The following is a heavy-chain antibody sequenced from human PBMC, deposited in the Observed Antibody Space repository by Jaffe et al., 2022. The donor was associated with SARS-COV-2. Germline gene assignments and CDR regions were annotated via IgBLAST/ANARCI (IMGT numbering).Heavy chain of an antibody. J-gene: IGHJ6*02. CDR3: ARQDAARPRAYYGTDV. D-gene: IGHD6-6*01. Sequence: EVQLVQPGAEVKKPGESLKISCRAIGYTFTDYWIGWVRQMPGKGLEWMGIIFPGDSNTIYSPSFQGRVTISADKSVSTTYLRWVSLQASDTAIYFCARQDAARPRAYYGTDVWGQGTAVTVFS. CDR1: GYTFTDYW. V-gene: IGHV5-51*01. CDR2: IFPGDSNT.